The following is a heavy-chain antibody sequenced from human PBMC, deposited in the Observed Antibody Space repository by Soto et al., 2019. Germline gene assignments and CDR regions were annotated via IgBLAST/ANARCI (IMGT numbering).Heavy chain of an antibody. J-gene: IGHJ5*02. CDR1: GYTFNNYD. V-gene: IGHV1-8*01. Sequence: GASVKVSCKASGYTFNNYDIDLVRQATGQGLEWMGRVHPKIGVGQYAPKFQGRVTMTTNTSISTAYLRVDDTAVYFCVRGRAAIMWPTIIQWYDLWGQGALVTVSS. CDR2: VHPKIGVG. D-gene: IGHD3-3*01. CDR3: AIMWPTIIQWYDL.